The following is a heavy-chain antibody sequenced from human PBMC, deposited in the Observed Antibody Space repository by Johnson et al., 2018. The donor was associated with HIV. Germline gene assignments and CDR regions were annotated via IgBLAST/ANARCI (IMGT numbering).Heavy chain of an antibody. D-gene: IGHD1/OR15-1a*01. J-gene: IGHJ3*02. CDR2: IGTAGDT. CDR3: ARGNNDGDAFDI. CDR1: GFTFSSYG. V-gene: IGHV3-13*01. Sequence: EVQLVESGGGVVQPGRSLRLSCAAYGFTFSSYGMHWVRHAPGKGLEWVSAIGTAGDTYYPGSVKGRFTISRENAKNSLYLQVKSLRAGDSALYYCARGNNDGDAFDIWGQGTMVTVSS.